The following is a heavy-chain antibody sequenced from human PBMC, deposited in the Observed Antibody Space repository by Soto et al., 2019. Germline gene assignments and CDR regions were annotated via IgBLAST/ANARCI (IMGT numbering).Heavy chain of an antibody. CDR1: GFTFSSYW. Sequence: EVQLVESGGGLVQPGGSLRLSCAGSGFTFSSYWMHWVRQAPGKGLVWVSRINRDGTSTSYADSVKGRFTISRDNAKNTLHLQMNSLRAEDTAVYYCARVGQGRYYFDYWGQGTLVTVSS. CDR2: INRDGTST. CDR3: ARVGQGRYYFDY. V-gene: IGHV3-74*01. J-gene: IGHJ4*02.